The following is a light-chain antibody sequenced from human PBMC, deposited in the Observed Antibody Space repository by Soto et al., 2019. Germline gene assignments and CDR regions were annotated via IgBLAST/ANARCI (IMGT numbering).Light chain of an antibody. CDR2: GAS. CDR1: QSVRSRN. J-gene: IGKJ1*01. CDR3: QQYDTSPGT. Sequence: NLFTQSPGPLSLFPGEKDTLSCRARQSVRSRNLAWYQQKPGRAPRLLIYGASNRATGIPDRFSGSGSGTDFTLTVSRLEPADFAVYFCQQYDTSPGTFGQGTKVDIK. V-gene: IGKV3-20*01.